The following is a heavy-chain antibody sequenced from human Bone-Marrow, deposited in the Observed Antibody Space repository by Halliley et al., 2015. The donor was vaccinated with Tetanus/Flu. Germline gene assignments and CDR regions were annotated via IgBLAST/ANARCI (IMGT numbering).Heavy chain of an antibody. D-gene: IGHD2-2*01. CDR1: GGSTTNYY. CDR2: IHNIGST. V-gene: IGHV4-59*08. J-gene: IGHJ4*02. CDR3: ARHKTSWDYSFDD. Sequence: TLSLTCTVSGGSTTNYYWNWIRQPPGRGLEWIGYIHNIGSTSYNPSLKSRVSISLDTSKNQFSLNLTSVTAADTAAYYCARHKTSWDYSFDDWGQGTLVSVS.